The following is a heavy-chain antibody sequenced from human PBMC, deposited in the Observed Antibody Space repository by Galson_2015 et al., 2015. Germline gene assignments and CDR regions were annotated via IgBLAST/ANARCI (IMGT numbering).Heavy chain of an antibody. J-gene: IGHJ5*02. CDR3: ARLRVGGWFDP. D-gene: IGHD3-16*01. V-gene: IGHV4-39*01. Sequence: ETLSLTCTVSGGSISSSSYYWGWIRQPPGKGLEWIGSIYYSGSTYYNPSLKSRVTISVDTSKNQFSLNLSSVNAADAAVYYCARLRVGGWFDPWGQGSLVTVSS. CDR2: IYYSGST. CDR1: GGSISSSSYY.